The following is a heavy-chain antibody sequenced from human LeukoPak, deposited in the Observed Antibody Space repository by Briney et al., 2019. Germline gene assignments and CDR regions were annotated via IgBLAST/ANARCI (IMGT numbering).Heavy chain of an antibody. Sequence: GGSLRLSCAASGFTFSSYGMHWVRQAPGKGLEWVALISYDGSNKYYADSVKGRLTISRDNPKNPLYLQMKSLTVEDTAVYYCAKLPYCGGDCYAGASDIWGQGTMVTVSS. V-gene: IGHV3-30*18. J-gene: IGHJ3*02. CDR3: AKLPYCGGDCYAGASDI. D-gene: IGHD2-21*02. CDR1: GFTFSSYG. CDR2: ISYDGSNK.